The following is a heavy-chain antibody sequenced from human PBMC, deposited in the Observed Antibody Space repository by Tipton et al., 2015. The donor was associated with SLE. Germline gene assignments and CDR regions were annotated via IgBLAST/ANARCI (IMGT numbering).Heavy chain of an antibody. D-gene: IGHD6-19*01. CDR3: VRLSSSGWRPYNWFDP. CDR1: GGSISSYY. Sequence: PGLVKPSETLSLSCSVSGGSISSYYWTWIRQPPGKGLEWIGYIYYTGITNYNPSPKSRVTLSVDTYRNQFSLKLNSVTAADTAVYYCVRLSSSGWRPYNWFDPWGQGTLVTVSS. J-gene: IGHJ5*02. V-gene: IGHV4-59*08. CDR2: IYYTGIT.